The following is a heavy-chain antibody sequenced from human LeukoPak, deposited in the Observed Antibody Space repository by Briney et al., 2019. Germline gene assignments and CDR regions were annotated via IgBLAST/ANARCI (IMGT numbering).Heavy chain of an antibody. D-gene: IGHD5-12*01. CDR1: GWTFSGYY. CDR2: VNDSGST. J-gene: IGHJ4*02. CDR3: ARARRGYGRSFDY. Sequence: SETLSLTCAVYGWTFSGYYWSWIRQPPGKGLEWIGEVNDSGSTKYNLSLKSRVTISLGTSKNQFSLNLRSVTAADTAVYYCARARRGYGRSFDYWGQGTLVTVSS. V-gene: IGHV4-34*01.